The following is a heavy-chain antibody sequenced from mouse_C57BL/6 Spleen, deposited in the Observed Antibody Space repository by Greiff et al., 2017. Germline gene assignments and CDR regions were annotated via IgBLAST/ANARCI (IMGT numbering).Heavy chain of an antibody. D-gene: IGHD3-2*02. CDR3: ARSAGQLRLPSWFAY. CDR2: INPSNGGT. CDR1: GYTFTSYW. Sequence: VQLQQPGTELVKPGASVKLSCKASGYTFTSYWMHWVKQRPGQGLEWIGNINPSNGGTNYNEKFKSKATLTVDKSSSTAYMQLSSLTSEDSAVYYCARSAGQLRLPSWFAYWGQGTLVTVSA. J-gene: IGHJ3*01. V-gene: IGHV1-53*01.